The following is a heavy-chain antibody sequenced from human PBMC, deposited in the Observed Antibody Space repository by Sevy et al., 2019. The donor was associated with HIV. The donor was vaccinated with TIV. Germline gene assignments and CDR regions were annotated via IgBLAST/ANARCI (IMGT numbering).Heavy chain of an antibody. CDR1: GESFSSYY. CDR2: INHSGTT. J-gene: IGHJ6*02. CDR3: AVRRRVVIPGVVRRRDQFFFYGMAV. Sequence: SETLSLTCAVYGESFSSYYWSWIRQSPGKGLEWIGEINHSGTTNYHPSLKSRVSISADTSKNQFSLKLTSVTAADTGVYYCAVRRRVVIPGVVRRRDQFFFYGMAVWPRDHGHRLL. V-gene: IGHV4-34*01. D-gene: IGHD2-2*01.